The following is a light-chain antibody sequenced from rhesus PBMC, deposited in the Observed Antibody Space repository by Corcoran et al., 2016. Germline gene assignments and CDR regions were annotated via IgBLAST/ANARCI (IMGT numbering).Light chain of an antibody. V-gene: IGKV1-22*01. CDR1: QSISSW. Sequence: DIQMTQSPSSLSASVGDTVTITCRASQSISSWLDWYQQKPGKAPKLLIYKASSLQSGVPSRVSGRGSGTDFTHTISSLQPEDFATYYCLQYSSSPWTFGQGTKVEIK. CDR2: KAS. J-gene: IGKJ1*01. CDR3: LQYSSSPWT.